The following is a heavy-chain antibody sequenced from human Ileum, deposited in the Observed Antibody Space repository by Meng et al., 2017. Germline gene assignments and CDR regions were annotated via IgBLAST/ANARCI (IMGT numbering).Heavy chain of an antibody. CDR3: ARAGTMRDYGDYGLFDY. Sequence: SVKVSCKASGGTFSSYAISWVRQALGQGLEWMGGIIPIFGTANYAQKFQGRVTITADESTSTAYMELSSLRSEDTAVYYCARAGTMRDYGDYGLFDYWGQGTLVTVSS. CDR1: GGTFSSYA. J-gene: IGHJ4*02. D-gene: IGHD4-17*01. CDR2: IIPIFGTA. V-gene: IGHV1-69*13.